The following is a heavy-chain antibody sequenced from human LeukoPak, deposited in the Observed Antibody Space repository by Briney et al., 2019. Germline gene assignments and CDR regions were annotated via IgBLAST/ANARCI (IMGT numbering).Heavy chain of an antibody. CDR2: ISSSGSTI. J-gene: IGHJ4*02. D-gene: IGHD2-15*01. Sequence: GGSLRLSCAASGFTFSDYYMSWIRQAPGKGLEWVSYISSSGSTIYYADSVKGRFTISRDISKNTLYLQMNSLRAEDTAIYYCAKARKDCSGGICYSRSFDFWGQGSLVTVSS. CDR1: GFTFSDYY. CDR3: AKARKDCSGGICYSRSFDF. V-gene: IGHV3-11*01.